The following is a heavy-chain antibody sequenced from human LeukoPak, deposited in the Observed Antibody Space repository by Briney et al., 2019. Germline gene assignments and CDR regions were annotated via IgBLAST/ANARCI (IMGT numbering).Heavy chain of an antibody. Sequence: ASVKVSCKTSGYTFTNFYLHWVRQAPGQGLEWMGIINAASGSTTYAQKLQGRVTMTRDMSTSTVYMELSSLRSEDTAVYFCARDLNPQNFGMRAFDVWDQGTMVTASS. CDR2: INAASGST. V-gene: IGHV1-46*01. D-gene: IGHD3-10*01. CDR3: ARDLNPQNFGMRAFDV. CDR1: GYTFTNFY. J-gene: IGHJ3*01.